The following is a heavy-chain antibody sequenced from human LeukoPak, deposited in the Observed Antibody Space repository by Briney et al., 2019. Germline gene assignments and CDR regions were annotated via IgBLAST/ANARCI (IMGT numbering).Heavy chain of an antibody. CDR3: ASGLFTIFGVVTISPELLY. Sequence: ASVKVSCKASGYTFTGYYMHWVRQAPGQGLEWMGWINPNSGGTNYAQKFQGRVTMTRDTSISTAYMELSRLRSDDTAVYYCASGLFTIFGVVTISPELLYWGQGTLVTVSS. CDR2: INPNSGGT. J-gene: IGHJ4*02. CDR1: GYTFTGYY. D-gene: IGHD3-3*01. V-gene: IGHV1-2*02.